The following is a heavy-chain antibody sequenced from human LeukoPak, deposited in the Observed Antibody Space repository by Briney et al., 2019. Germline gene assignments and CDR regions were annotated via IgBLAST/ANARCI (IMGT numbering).Heavy chain of an antibody. CDR2: ISSSSSYI. CDR3: ARVVAVAGKAFDI. J-gene: IGHJ3*02. CDR1: GFTFSSYS. V-gene: IGHV3-21*01. D-gene: IGHD6-19*01. Sequence: GGSLRLSCAASGFTFSSYSMNWVRQAPGKGLKWVSSISSSSSYIYYADSVKGRFTISRDNAKNSLYLQMNSLRAEDTAVYYCARVVAVAGKAFDIWGQGTMVTVSS.